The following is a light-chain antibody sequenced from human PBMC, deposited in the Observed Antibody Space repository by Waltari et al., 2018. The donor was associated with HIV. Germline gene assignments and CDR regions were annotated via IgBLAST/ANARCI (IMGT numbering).Light chain of an antibody. V-gene: IGLV2-8*01. CDR3: SSYAGSKGNV. CDR2: DVT. Sequence: QSALTQPPSASGSPGQSVTISCTGTSSDVGGYNYVSWYQHHPGKVPKLMIYDVTKRPSGVPDRFSGSKSGNTASLTVSGLQAEDEADYYCSSYAGSKGNVFGTGTQVTVL. CDR1: SSDVGGYNY. J-gene: IGLJ1*01.